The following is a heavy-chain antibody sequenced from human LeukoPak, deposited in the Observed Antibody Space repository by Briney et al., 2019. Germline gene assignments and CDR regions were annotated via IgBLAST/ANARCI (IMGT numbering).Heavy chain of an antibody. CDR3: VYYYGSGSVEY. Sequence: SETLSLTCTVSGGSITSSNYYWGWIRQPPGKGLEWIGSFYYSGSTNYNPSLKSRVTISVDASKNQFSLKLSSVTAADTAVYYCVYYYGSGSVEYWGQGTLVTVSS. J-gene: IGHJ4*02. CDR1: GGSITSSNYY. CDR2: FYYSGST. V-gene: IGHV4-39*01. D-gene: IGHD3-10*01.